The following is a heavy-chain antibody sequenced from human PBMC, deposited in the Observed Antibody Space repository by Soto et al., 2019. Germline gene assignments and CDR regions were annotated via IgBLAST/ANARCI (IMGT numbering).Heavy chain of an antibody. Sequence: SETLSLTCAVYGGSFSGYYWSWIRQPPGKGLEWVGEINHSGSTNYNPSLKSRVTISVDTSKNQFSLKLSSVTAADTAVYYCARAEERGAYYFDYWGQGTLVTVSS. D-gene: IGHD1-1*01. J-gene: IGHJ4*02. V-gene: IGHV4-34*01. CDR2: INHSGST. CDR1: GGSFSGYY. CDR3: ARAEERGAYYFDY.